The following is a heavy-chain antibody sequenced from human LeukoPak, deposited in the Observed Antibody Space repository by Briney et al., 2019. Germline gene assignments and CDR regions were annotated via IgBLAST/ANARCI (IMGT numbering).Heavy chain of an antibody. Sequence: SVKVSCKASGGTFSSYAISWVRQAPGQGLEWMGGIIPIFGTANYAQKFQGRVAITADESTSTAYMELSSLRSEDTAVYYCARASGIAAAASHWGQGTLVTVSS. CDR2: IIPIFGTA. D-gene: IGHD6-13*01. CDR1: GGTFSSYA. J-gene: IGHJ4*02. CDR3: ARASGIAAAASH. V-gene: IGHV1-69*13.